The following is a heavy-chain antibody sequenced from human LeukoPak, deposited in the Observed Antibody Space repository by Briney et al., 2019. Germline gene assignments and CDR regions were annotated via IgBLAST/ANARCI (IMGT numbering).Heavy chain of an antibody. Sequence: GASVKVSCKASGYTFTNYHINWVRQASGQGLEWITWIHPDTGDKGYARKFQDRVTITTDTSISTAYMELSSLSSEDTAVYLCARTTSMTASGYDYWGQGTLVTVSS. CDR1: GYTFTNYH. J-gene: IGHJ4*02. CDR3: ARTTSMTASGYDY. V-gene: IGHV1-8*03. CDR2: IHPDTGDK. D-gene: IGHD2-21*02.